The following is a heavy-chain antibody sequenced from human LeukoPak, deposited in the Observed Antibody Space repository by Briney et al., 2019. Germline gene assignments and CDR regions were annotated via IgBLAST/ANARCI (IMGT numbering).Heavy chain of an antibody. CDR2: ISGDGGST. J-gene: IGHJ4*02. V-gene: IGHV3-43*02. D-gene: IGHD3-22*01. CDR1: GFTFDDYA. Sequence: GGSLRLSCAASGFTFDDYAMHWVRQAPGKGLEWVSLISGDGGSTYYADSVKGRFTISRDNSKNSLYLQMNSLKTEDTALYYCAKDSHLYYYDSSGYYLDYWGQGTLVTVSS. CDR3: AKDSHLYYYDSSGYYLDY.